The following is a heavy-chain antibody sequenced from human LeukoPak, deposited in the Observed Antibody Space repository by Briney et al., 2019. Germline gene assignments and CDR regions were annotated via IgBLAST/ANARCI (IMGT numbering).Heavy chain of an antibody. D-gene: IGHD6-13*01. J-gene: IGHJ4*02. Sequence: GGSLRLSCAASGFTFSSYSMNWGRQAPGKGLEWVSSISSSSSYIYYADSVKGRFTISRDNAKNSLYLQMNSLRAEDTAVYYCARGGRYSSSWFDYWGQGTLVTVSS. CDR2: ISSSSSYI. CDR1: GFTFSSYS. CDR3: ARGGRYSSSWFDY. V-gene: IGHV3-21*01.